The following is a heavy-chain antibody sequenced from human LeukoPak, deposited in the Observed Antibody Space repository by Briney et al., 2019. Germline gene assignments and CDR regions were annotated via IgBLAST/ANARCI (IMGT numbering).Heavy chain of an antibody. D-gene: IGHD6-13*01. CDR1: GYTFTGYY. CDR3: ARSVGDDLGYSSSWSWYYGMDV. V-gene: IGHV1-2*02. J-gene: IGHJ6*02. CDR2: INPNSGGT. Sequence: ASVKVSCKASGYTFTGYYMLWVRQAPGQGLEWMGWINPNSGGTNYAQKFQGRVTMTRDTSISTAYMELSRLRSDDTAVYYCARSVGDDLGYSSSWSWYYGMDVWGQGTTVTVSS.